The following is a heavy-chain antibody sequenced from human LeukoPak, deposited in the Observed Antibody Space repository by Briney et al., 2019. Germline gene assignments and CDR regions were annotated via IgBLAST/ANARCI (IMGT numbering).Heavy chain of an antibody. D-gene: IGHD3-22*01. V-gene: IGHV4-30-4*01. Sequence: SETLSLTCTVSGGSISSGDYYWSWIRQPPGKGLEWIGYIYYSGSTYYNPSLKSRVTISVDTSKNQFSLKLSSVTAADTAVYYCARTQYYYDSSGSLFDIWGQGTMVTVSS. CDR3: ARTQYYYDSSGSLFDI. J-gene: IGHJ3*02. CDR2: IYYSGST. CDR1: GGSISSGDYY.